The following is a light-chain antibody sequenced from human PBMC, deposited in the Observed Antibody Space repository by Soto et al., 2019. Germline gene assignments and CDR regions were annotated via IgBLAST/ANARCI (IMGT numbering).Light chain of an antibody. CDR2: GST. Sequence: QSALSQPPSVSGAPGQRVTISCTGSSSNIGAGYDAHWFQQVPGTAPKLLIYGSTNRPSGVPDRFSGSKSGTSASLAITGPQAEDEADYYCQSYDRSLGGNYVFGTGTKVTVL. CDR1: SSNIGAGYD. V-gene: IGLV1-40*01. J-gene: IGLJ1*01. CDR3: QSYDRSLGGNYV.